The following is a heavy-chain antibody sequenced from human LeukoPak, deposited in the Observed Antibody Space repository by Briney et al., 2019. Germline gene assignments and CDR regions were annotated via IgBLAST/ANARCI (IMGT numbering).Heavy chain of an antibody. J-gene: IGHJ6*02. Sequence: PSDTLSLTCAVSGYSISSSNWWGWIRQPPGKGLEWIGYIYYSGSTYYNPSLKSRVTMSVDTSKNQFSLKLSSVTAVDTAVYYCARTLHYYDSSGYYYGGYYYYYGMDVWRQGPTVTVSS. CDR3: ARTLHYYDSSGYYYGGYYYYYGMDV. D-gene: IGHD3-22*01. CDR2: IYYSGST. V-gene: IGHV4-28*01. CDR1: GYSISSSNW.